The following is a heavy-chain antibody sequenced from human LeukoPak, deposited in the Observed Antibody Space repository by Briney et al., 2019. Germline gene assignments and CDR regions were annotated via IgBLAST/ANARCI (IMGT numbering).Heavy chain of an antibody. Sequence: GGSLRLSCAASGFTFSNYWMSWVRQAPGKGLEWVSSISSSSSYIYYADSVKGRFTISRDNAKNSLYLQMNSLRAEDTAVYYCARGSLGYCSGGSCRPLDYWGQGTLVTVSS. CDR1: GFTFSNYW. CDR3: ARGSLGYCSGGSCRPLDY. V-gene: IGHV3-21*01. D-gene: IGHD2-15*01. J-gene: IGHJ4*02. CDR2: ISSSSSYI.